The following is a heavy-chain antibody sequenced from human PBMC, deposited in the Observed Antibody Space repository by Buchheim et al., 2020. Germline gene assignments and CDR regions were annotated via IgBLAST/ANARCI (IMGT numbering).Heavy chain of an antibody. V-gene: IGHV4-31*03. J-gene: IGHJ4*02. CDR1: GGSISSGGYY. Sequence: QVQLQESGPGLVKPSQTLSLTCTVSGGSISSGGYYWSWIRQHPGKGLEWIGYIYYSGSTYYNPSLKSRVTISVDTSKYPFSLKLSGVTAADTAVYYCARDSGYCSGGSCRQSVRREPDYWGQGTL. CDR2: IYYSGST. D-gene: IGHD2-15*01. CDR3: ARDSGYCSGGSCRQSVRREPDY.